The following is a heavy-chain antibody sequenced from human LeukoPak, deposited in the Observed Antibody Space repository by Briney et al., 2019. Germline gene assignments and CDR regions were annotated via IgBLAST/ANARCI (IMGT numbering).Heavy chain of an antibody. Sequence: SQTLSLTCTVSGGSISSGSYYWSWIRQPAGKGPEWIGRIYTSGSTNYNPSLKSRVTISVDTSKNQFSLKLSSVTAAGTAVYYCARVSGYYYDSSGYLDYWGQGTLVTVSS. CDR2: IYTSGST. V-gene: IGHV4-61*02. CDR3: ARVSGYYYDSSGYLDY. D-gene: IGHD3-22*01. CDR1: GGSISSGSYY. J-gene: IGHJ4*02.